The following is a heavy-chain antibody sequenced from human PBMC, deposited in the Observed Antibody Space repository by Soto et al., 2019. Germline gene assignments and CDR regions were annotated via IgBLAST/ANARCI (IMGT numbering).Heavy chain of an antibody. Sequence: GQGLEWMGGIIPIFGTANYAQKFQGRVTITADESTSTAYMELSSLGSEDTALYFCAKEGFPEEIYVLAFWVNRTSVPVSS. CDR3: AKEGFPEEIYVLAF. V-gene: IGHV1-69*01. CDR2: IIPIFGTA. J-gene: IGHJ6*04. D-gene: IGHD3-16*01.